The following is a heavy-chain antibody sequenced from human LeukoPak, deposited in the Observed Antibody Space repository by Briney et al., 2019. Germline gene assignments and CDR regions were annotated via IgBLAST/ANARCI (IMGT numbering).Heavy chain of an antibody. J-gene: IGHJ4*02. Sequence: PSETLTLTCAVYGVSFSGYYWTWIRQPPGKGLEWIGEINHSGSTNYNTYLKSRVTTSVSTTKNHFSPTQSSVTTADTAAIYFWREYDDSTGYYRYWGEGTLVTVSS. D-gene: IGHD3-22*01. CDR3: WREYDDSTGYYRY. CDR2: INHSGST. V-gene: IGHV4-34*01. CDR1: GVSFSGYY.